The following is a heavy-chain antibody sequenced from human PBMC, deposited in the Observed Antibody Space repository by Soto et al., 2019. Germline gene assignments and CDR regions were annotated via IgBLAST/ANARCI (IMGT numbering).Heavy chain of an antibody. J-gene: IGHJ4*02. V-gene: IGHV3-30*18. CDR3: VKPSGWYPDY. CDR1: GFTVSSYG. D-gene: IGHD6-19*01. CDR2: ISDDGNNQ. Sequence: SVRLSCEVSGFTVSSYGMHWVRQAPGKGLEWVAVISDDGNNQYYPDSLRGRFTISRDNSRNTLFLQVNSLRVEDTAVYYCVKPSGWYPDYWGQGTQVTGSS.